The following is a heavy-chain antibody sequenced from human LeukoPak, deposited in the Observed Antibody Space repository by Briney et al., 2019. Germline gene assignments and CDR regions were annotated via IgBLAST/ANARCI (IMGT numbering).Heavy chain of an antibody. Sequence: GGSLRLSCAASGFTFSSHTMNWVRQAPMKGLEWVSFFGTDGSYIYYADSVQGRFTISRDNAKNSLYLQMNSLTAEDTAVYYCARKMKTGDRVGTFDIWGQGTMVTVSS. CDR2: FGTDGSYI. CDR3: ARKMKTGDRVGTFDI. V-gene: IGHV3-21*01. CDR1: GFTFSSHT. D-gene: IGHD1-1*01. J-gene: IGHJ3*02.